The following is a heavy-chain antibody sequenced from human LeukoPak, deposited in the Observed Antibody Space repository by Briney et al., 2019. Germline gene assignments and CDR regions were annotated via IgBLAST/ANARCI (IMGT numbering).Heavy chain of an antibody. CDR3: AKTSSTTDY. Sequence: GRSLRLSCAASGFTFTSYWMHWVRQVPGKGLVWVSRINSDGSSTSYADSVKGRFTISRDNAKNTLYLQMNSLRAEDTAVYYCAKTSSTTDYWGQGTLVTVSS. CDR2: INSDGSST. V-gene: IGHV3-74*01. CDR1: GFTFTSYW. D-gene: IGHD1-26*01. J-gene: IGHJ4*02.